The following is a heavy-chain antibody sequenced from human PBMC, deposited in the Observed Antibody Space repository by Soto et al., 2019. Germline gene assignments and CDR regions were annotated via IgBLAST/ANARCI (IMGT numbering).Heavy chain of an antibody. CDR2: INPSGGST. V-gene: IGHV1-46*03. J-gene: IGHJ4*02. CDR3: ARGPVGGYYDSSGYLTNFDY. CDR1: GYTFTSYY. D-gene: IGHD3-22*01. Sequence: ASVKLSCKASGYTFTSYYMHWVRQTPGQELECMGIINPSGGSTSYAQKFQGRVTMTRDTSTSTVYMELSSLRSEDTAVYYCARGPVGGYYDSSGYLTNFDYWGQGTLVTVSS.